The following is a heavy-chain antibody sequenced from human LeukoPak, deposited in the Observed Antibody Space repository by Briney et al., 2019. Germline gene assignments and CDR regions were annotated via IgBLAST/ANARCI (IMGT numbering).Heavy chain of an antibody. CDR2: INQDGSDK. CDR3: ARDLNFYGSGRGVDY. CDR1: GFTFSSYW. J-gene: IGHJ4*02. D-gene: IGHD3-10*01. Sequence: GGSLRLSCAASGFTFSSYWMSWVRQAPGKGLEWVANINQDGSDKNYVDSVKGRFTISRDNAKNSLYLQMSSLRAEDTAMYYCARDLNFYGSGRGVDYWSQGTLVTVSS. V-gene: IGHV3-7*01.